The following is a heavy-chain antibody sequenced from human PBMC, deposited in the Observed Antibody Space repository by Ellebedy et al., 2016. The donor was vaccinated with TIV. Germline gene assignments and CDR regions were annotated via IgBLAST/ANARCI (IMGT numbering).Heavy chain of an antibody. Sequence: MPSETLSLTCSVSGGSIRSHYWTWIRQPPGKGLEWIGNIYHSGTVNYNPSLKSRVTISIDTSKNQFSLNLTSVSAADTAVYYCAKPGNFWSGSNWFDLWGQGTPVTVSS. D-gene: IGHD3-3*01. CDR3: AKPGNFWSGSNWFDL. CDR2: IYHSGTV. J-gene: IGHJ5*01. V-gene: IGHV4-59*11. CDR1: GGSIRSHY.